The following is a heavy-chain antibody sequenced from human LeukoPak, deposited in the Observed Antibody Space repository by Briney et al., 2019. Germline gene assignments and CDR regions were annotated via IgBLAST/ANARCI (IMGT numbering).Heavy chain of an antibody. CDR1: GYTFTSFG. V-gene: IGHV1-18*01. J-gene: IGHJ5*02. Sequence: ASVKVSCKASGYTFTSFGISWVRQAPGQGLEWMGWISPYNGNTKYAQRFQGRVTMTTDTSTTTGYMEVRTLRSDDTAVYYCARDESERVADTAKVSWGQGTLVTVSS. CDR3: ARDESERVADTAKVS. CDR2: ISPYNGNT. D-gene: IGHD2-21*01.